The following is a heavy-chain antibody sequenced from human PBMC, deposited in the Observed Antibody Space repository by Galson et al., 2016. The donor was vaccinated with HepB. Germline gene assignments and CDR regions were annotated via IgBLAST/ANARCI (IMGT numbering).Heavy chain of an antibody. Sequence: SVKVSCKASGYTFTNFGIGWVRQAPGQGLEWMGWISAYNGNTNYAQKLQGRVTMTTDISTSTAYMELRSLRSDDTAVYYCARDPTVPAARYYYYYGMDVWGQGTTVTVSS. CDR2: ISAYNGNT. D-gene: IGHD2-2*01. J-gene: IGHJ6*02. CDR1: GYTFTNFG. V-gene: IGHV1-18*01. CDR3: ARDPTVPAARYYYYYGMDV.